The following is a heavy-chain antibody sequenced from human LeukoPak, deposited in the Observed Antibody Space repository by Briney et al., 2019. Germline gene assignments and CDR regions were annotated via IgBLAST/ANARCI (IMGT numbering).Heavy chain of an antibody. V-gene: IGHV3-74*01. Sequence: GGSLRLSCAASGFTFNNYWMHWVRQAPWKGLVWVARTNTHGTSANYADSVKGRFIISRDNANNTLYLQMNGLRDEDTGVYYALAGYFYYYMDVWRKGTTVTVSS. CDR2: TNTHGTSA. J-gene: IGHJ6*03. D-gene: IGHD6-13*01. CDR3: LAGYFYYYMDV. CDR1: GFTFNNYW.